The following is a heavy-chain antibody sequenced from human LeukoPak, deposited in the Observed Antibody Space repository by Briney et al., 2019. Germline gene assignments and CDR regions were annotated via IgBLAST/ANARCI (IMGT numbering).Heavy chain of an antibody. CDR2: IYTSGST. D-gene: IGHD2-15*01. V-gene: IGHV4-61*02. J-gene: IGHJ5*02. CDR3: ARGGGTIIYNWFDP. CDR1: VCSLSSGSYD. Sequence: PSETLFLTCTVPVCSLSSGSYDSSWIRQPAGKGLDWLGRIYTSGSTNYNPSRKSRINISVDTSKNQFSLKLSSVTAADTAVYYCARGGGTIIYNWFDPWGQGTLVTVSS.